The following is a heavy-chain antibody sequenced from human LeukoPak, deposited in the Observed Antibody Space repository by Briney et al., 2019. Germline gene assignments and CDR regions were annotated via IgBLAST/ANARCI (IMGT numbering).Heavy chain of an antibody. CDR1: GGSLSSYY. CDR2: IYYSGSH. CDR3: AGGGGRDWFDP. D-gene: IGHD2-15*01. V-gene: IGHV4-59*13. J-gene: IGHJ5*02. Sequence: SETLSLTCTVSGGSLSSYYWSWIRQPPGKGLEWIGYIYYSGSHNYNPSLKSRVTISVDTSKSQFSLKLSSVTAADTAVYYCAGGGGRDWFDPWGQGTLVTVSS.